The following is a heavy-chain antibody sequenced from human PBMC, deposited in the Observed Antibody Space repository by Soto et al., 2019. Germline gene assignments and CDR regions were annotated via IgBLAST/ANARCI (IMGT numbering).Heavy chain of an antibody. Sequence: GGSLRLSCAASGFTFSSYWMHLVRQAPGKGLVWVSRINSDGSSTYYADSVKGRFTISRDNSKNTLYLQMNSLRAEDTAVYYGARGLYSGWHYFDYWGQGTLVTVSS. CDR2: INSDGSST. CDR3: ARGLYSGWHYFDY. D-gene: IGHD5-12*01. CDR1: GFTFSSYW. J-gene: IGHJ4*02. V-gene: IGHV3-74*01.